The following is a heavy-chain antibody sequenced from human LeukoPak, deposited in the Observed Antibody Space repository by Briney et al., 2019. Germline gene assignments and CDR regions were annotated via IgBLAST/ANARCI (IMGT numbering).Heavy chain of an antibody. Sequence: SVKVSCKASGYTFTSYDINWVRQATGQGLGWMGWMNPNSGNTGYAQKFQGRVTMTRNTSISTAYMELSSLRSEDTAVYYCARVYDSSGYYSDYWGQGTLVTVSS. CDR1: GYTFTSYD. V-gene: IGHV1-8*01. J-gene: IGHJ4*02. D-gene: IGHD3-22*01. CDR2: MNPNSGNT. CDR3: ARVYDSSGYYSDY.